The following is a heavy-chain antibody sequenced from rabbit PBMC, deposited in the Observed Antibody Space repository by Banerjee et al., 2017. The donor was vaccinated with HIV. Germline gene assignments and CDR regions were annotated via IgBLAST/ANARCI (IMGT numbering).Heavy chain of an antibody. CDR2: IGAGSSGTT. CDR3: ARNNATGRTYDL. J-gene: IGHJ3*01. CDR1: GFSFNNKYV. Sequence: QSLEESGGDLVKPEGSLTLTCTASGFSFNNKYVMCWVRQAPGKGLEWIACIGAGSSGTTYYASWAKGRFTISKTSSTTVTLQMTSLTAADTATYFCARNNATGRTYDLWGQGTLVTVS. D-gene: IGHD6-1*01. V-gene: IGHV1S40*01.